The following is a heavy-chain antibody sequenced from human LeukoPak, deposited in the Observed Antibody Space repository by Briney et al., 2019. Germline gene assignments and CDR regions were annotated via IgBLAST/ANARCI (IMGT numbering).Heavy chain of an antibody. CDR3: ARGGRGSWMYSGSQRGGIYFDY. CDR1: GFTFSDYY. V-gene: IGHV3-11*04. Sequence: GGSLRLSCAASGFTFSDYYMNWIRQTPGKGLEWVSYISSSSSGSIIYYADSVKGRFTISRDNAKNSLYLQMNSLRAEDTAVYYCARGGRGSWMYSGSQRGGIYFDYWGQGTLVTVSS. CDR2: ISSSSSGSII. D-gene: IGHD1-26*01. J-gene: IGHJ4*02.